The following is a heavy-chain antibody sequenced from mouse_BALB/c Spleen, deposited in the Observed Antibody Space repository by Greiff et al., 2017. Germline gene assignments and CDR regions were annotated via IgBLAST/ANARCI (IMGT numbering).Heavy chain of an antibody. D-gene: IGHD2-4*01. Sequence: QVQLQQSGPGLVAPSQSLSITCTVSGFSLTSYGVHWVRQPPGKGLEWLGVIWAGGSTNYNSALMSRLSISKDTSKSQVFLKMNSLQTDDTAMYYCARVYDYDVGAWFAYWGQGTLVTVSA. CDR1: GFSLTSYG. V-gene: IGHV2-9*02. CDR2: IWAGGST. CDR3: ARVYDYDVGAWFAY. J-gene: IGHJ3*01.